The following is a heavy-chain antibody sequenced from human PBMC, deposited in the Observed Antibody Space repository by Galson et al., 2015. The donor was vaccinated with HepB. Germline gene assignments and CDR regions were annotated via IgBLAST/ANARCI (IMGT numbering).Heavy chain of an antibody. J-gene: IGHJ3*02. V-gene: IGHV1-2*06. D-gene: IGHD1-7*01. Sequence: SVKVSCKVSGYTFTGYYMHWVRQAPGQGLEWMGRINPNSGGTNYAQKFQGRVTMTRDTSISTAYMELSRLRSDDTAVYYCARDVNYVSAFDIWGQGTMVTVSS. CDR3: ARDVNYVSAFDI. CDR1: GYTFTGYY. CDR2: INPNSGGT.